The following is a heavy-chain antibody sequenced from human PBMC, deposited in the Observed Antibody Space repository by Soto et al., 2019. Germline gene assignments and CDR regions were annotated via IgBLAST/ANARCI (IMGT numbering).Heavy chain of an antibody. CDR3: ARLLGVRYYYYGMDV. J-gene: IGHJ6*02. CDR1: GYSFTSYW. V-gene: IGHV5-10-1*01. Sequence: EVQLVQSGAEVKKPGESLRISCKGSGYSFTSYWISWVRQMPGKGLEWMGRIDPSDSYTNYSPSFQGHVTISDDKSISTAYLQWSSLKASDTAMYYCARLLGVRYYYYGMDVWGQGTTVTVSS. CDR2: IDPSDSYT. D-gene: IGHD2-15*01.